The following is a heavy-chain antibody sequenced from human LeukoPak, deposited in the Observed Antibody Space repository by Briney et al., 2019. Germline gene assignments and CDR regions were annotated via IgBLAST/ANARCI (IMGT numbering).Heavy chain of an antibody. Sequence: SVKVSCKASGGTFSSYAISWVRQAPGQGLEWMGRIIPILGIANYAQKFQGRVTITADKSTSTAYMELSSLRSEDTAVYYCARFYSSGSYFVDYWGQGTLVTVSS. V-gene: IGHV1-69*04. J-gene: IGHJ4*02. D-gene: IGHD3-10*01. CDR3: ARFYSSGSYFVDY. CDR2: IIPILGIA. CDR1: GGTFSSYA.